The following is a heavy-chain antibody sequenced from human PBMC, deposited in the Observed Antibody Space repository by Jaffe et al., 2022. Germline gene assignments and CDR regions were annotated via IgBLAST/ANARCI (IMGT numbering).Heavy chain of an antibody. Sequence: QVQLQESGPGLVKPSETLSLTCSVSGASMNNYFWTWIRQPPGKGLEWIGYISYSGSTNYNPSLMSRGSLSLDASRSQFSLNLTSVTAADTAVYFCARGGTSSDLWGQGTLVTVSS. D-gene: IGHD2-2*01. CDR3: ARGGTSSDL. CDR1: GASMNNYF. J-gene: IGHJ5*02. CDR2: ISYSGST. V-gene: IGHV4-59*01.